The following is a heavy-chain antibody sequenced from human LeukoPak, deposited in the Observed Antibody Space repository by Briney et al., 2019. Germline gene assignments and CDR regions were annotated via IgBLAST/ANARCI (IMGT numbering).Heavy chain of an antibody. CDR2: MFYGGYT. Sequence: LETLSLTCAVYGGSFSGYYWSWIRQPPGKGLEWIGSMFYGGYTYYNPSLKSRVTISVDTSKNQFSLNLSSMTAADTAVYYCARVRGSFDYWGQGILVTVSS. CDR3: ARVRGSFDY. V-gene: IGHV4-34*12. D-gene: IGHD3-10*01. J-gene: IGHJ4*02. CDR1: GGSFSGYY.